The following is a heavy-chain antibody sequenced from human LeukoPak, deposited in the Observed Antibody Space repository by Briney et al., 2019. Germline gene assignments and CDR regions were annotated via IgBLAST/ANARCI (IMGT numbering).Heavy chain of an antibody. J-gene: IGHJ5*02. D-gene: IGHD4-17*01. CDR1: GGSISSHY. V-gene: IGHV4-59*11. CDR2: IYYSGST. CDR3: ARGGTTVTPGLLWFDP. Sequence: SETLSLTCSVSGGSISSHYGSWIRQPTGKGLEWIGYIYYSGSTKYNPSLKIRVTISVDPSKNQFSLKLSYVTAADTAVYYCARGGTTVTPGLLWFDPWGQGTLVTVSS.